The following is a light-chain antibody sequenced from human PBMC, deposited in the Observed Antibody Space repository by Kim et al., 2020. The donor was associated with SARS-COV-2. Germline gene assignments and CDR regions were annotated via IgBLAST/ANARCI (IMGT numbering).Light chain of an antibody. CDR2: DVT. V-gene: IGLV2-11*01. J-gene: IGLJ2*01. CDR1: SGDVGGYNY. Sequence: QSALTQPRSVSGSPGQSVTISCTGTSGDVGGYNYVSWYQQHPGKAPKLMIYDVTKRPSGVPDRFYGSKSGNTASLTISGLQAEDEADYYCCSYAGTYTFVFGGGTKVTV. CDR3: CSYAGTYTFV.